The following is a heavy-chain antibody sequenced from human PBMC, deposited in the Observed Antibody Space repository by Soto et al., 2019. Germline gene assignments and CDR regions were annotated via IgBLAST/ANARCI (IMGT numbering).Heavy chain of an antibody. CDR3: VRGVIAANCFDY. CDR1: GFTFKSYW. J-gene: IGHJ4*02. Sequence: EVQLAESGGGLVQPGGSLRLSCAASGFTFKSYWMHWVRQVPGKGLVWVSRINNDGSTTNYADSVKGRFTISRDNARNTVYLQMNSLRADDTAVYYCVRGVIAANCFDYWGQGTLVTVSS. V-gene: IGHV3-74*01. D-gene: IGHD2-15*01. CDR2: INNDGSTT.